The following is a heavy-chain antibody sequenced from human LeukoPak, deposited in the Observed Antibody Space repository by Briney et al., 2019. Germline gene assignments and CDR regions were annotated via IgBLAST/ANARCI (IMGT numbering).Heavy chain of an antibody. CDR3: ARYSNTAGDP. D-gene: IGHD2/OR15-2a*01. V-gene: IGHV4-30-4*07. CDR1: GGSISSGGYS. J-gene: IGHJ5*02. CDR2: IYYSGST. Sequence: SETLSLTCAVSGGSISSGGYSWSWIPQPPGKGLEWIGYIYYSGSTYYNPSLKSRVTISVDTSKNQFSLKLSSVTAADTAVYYCARYSNTAGDPWGQGTLVTVSS.